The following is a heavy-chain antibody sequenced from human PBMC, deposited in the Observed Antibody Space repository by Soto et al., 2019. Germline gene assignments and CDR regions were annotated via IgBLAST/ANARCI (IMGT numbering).Heavy chain of an antibody. CDR1: GFSFRTYA. Sequence: GGSLRLSCAASGFSFRTYAMSWVRQAPGKGLEWVSVISANGGSTNFPDSVKGRFTISRENSKNTLYLQMNSLRAEDTAIYYCAKVAFRVGGQSPYFDYWGQGTLVTVSS. CDR2: ISANGGST. V-gene: IGHV3-23*01. J-gene: IGHJ4*02. D-gene: IGHD2-15*01. CDR3: AKVAFRVGGQSPYFDY.